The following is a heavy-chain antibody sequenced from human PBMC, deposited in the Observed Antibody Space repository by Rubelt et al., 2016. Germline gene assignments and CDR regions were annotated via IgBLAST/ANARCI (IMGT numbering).Heavy chain of an antibody. D-gene: IGHD3-22*01. V-gene: IGHV4-4*02. CDR3: AREIPLDSSGPLGDY. Sequence: QVQLQESGPGLVKPSGTLSLTCAVSGGSVSSNIWWSWVRQPPGKGLEWIGEIYRSGSTNYDPSLKSRVTISLDKSKNQFSLKLTAGTAADTAVDYCAREIPLDSSGPLGDYWGQGTLVTVSS. CDR2: IYRSGST. CDR1: GGSVSSNIW. J-gene: IGHJ4*02.